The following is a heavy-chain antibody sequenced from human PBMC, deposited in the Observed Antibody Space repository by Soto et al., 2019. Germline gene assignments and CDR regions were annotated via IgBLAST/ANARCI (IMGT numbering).Heavy chain of an antibody. CDR1: GFTFSSYS. V-gene: IGHV3-21*01. Sequence: EVQLVESGGGLVKPGGSLRLSCAASGFTFSSYSMNWVRQAPGKGLEWVSSISSSSSYIYYADSVKGRFTISRDNAKNSLYLQMNSLRAEDTAVYYCASSSSDCTNGVCYSFGVWFDPWGQGTLVTVSS. CDR3: ASSSSDCTNGVCYSFGVWFDP. CDR2: ISSSSSYI. J-gene: IGHJ5*02. D-gene: IGHD2-8*01.